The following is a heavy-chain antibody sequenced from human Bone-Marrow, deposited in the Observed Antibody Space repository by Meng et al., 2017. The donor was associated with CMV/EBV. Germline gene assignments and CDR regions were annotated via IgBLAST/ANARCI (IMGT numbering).Heavy chain of an antibody. D-gene: IGHD1-26*01. J-gene: IGHJ3*02. Sequence: GESLKISCAATGFTFSSFGAHWFRQAPGKGLEWVAFMQNNEISRHYVDSVKGRFSVSSDNSKSTLYLEMSGLRSDDTAVYWCAKDLRRGSFAFDIWGQWTMVTVSS. CDR3: AKDLRRGSFAFDI. V-gene: IGHV3-30*02. CDR2: MQNNEISR. CDR1: GFTFSSFG.